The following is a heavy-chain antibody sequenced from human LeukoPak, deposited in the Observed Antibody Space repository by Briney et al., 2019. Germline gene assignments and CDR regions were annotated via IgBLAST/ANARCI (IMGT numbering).Heavy chain of an antibody. CDR1: GYTFTGYY. CDR3: ARASCSGGHCIYFDY. V-gene: IGHV1-2*02. D-gene: IGHD2-15*01. CDR2: IDPDSGGT. J-gene: IGHJ4*02. Sequence: GASVKVSCKASGYTFTGYYIYWVRQAPGQGLEWMGWIDPDSGGTSYAQKFRGRVTMTRDTSISTTYMELSRLQSDDTAVYYCARASCSGGHCIYFDYWGQGALVTVSS.